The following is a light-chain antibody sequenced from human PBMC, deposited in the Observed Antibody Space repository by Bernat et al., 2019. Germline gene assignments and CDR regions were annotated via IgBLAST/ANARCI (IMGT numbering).Light chain of an antibody. CDR1: QSVSSTY. J-gene: IGKJ3*01. Sequence: EIVLTQSPGTLSLSPGERATLSCRASQSVSSTYLAWYQQKPGQAPRLVIYGTSNRAPGIQDRFGGSGSGTDFSLTISRLEPEDFAVYYCQQHDTSPFTFGPGTKVDIK. V-gene: IGKV3-20*01. CDR3: QQHDTSPFT. CDR2: GTS.